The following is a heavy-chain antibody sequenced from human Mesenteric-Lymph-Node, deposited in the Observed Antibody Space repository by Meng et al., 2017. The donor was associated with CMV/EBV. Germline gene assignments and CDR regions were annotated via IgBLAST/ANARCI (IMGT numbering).Heavy chain of an antibody. Sequence: GGSLRLSCTASGFTFSNYWMSWVRQAPGKGLEWVANIKQDGSDKYYVDSVKGRFTISRDNDKNSLYLQMNSLRVEDTAVYYCARDYPGVAAASRENDYFDFWGQGTLVTVSS. D-gene: IGHD6-13*01. J-gene: IGHJ4*02. CDR1: GFTFSNYW. CDR2: IKQDGSDK. CDR3: ARDYPGVAAASRENDYFDF. V-gene: IGHV3-7*01.